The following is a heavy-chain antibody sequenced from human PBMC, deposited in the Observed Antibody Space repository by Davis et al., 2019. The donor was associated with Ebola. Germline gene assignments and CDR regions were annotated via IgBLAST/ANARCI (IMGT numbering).Heavy chain of an antibody. V-gene: IGHV1-46*03. J-gene: IGHJ4*02. CDR2: IHPIGGTT. D-gene: IGHD5-24*01. Sequence: AASVKVSCKASGYTFTSYFMHWVRQAPGQGLEWMGIIHPIGGTTSYAQKFQGRVTMTSDTSTSTVYMEMSSLRSEDTAMYYCARDLQLATISAIGYWGQGSLVTVSS. CDR1: GYTFTSYF. CDR3: ARDLQLATISAIGY.